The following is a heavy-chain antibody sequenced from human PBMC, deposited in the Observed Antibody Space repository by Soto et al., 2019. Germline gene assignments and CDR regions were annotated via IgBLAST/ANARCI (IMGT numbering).Heavy chain of an antibody. D-gene: IGHD2-21*01. J-gene: IGHJ4*02. CDR1: GYTFTGYY. CDR3: SFDLTLWY. Sequence: ASVKVSSKASGYTFTGYYMHWVRQAPGQGLEWMGWINPNSGGTNYAQKVQGRVTMTRDTSISTAYMELSRLRSDDTAVYYCSFDLTLWYWGQGTLVTVSS. CDR2: INPNSGGT. V-gene: IGHV1-2*02.